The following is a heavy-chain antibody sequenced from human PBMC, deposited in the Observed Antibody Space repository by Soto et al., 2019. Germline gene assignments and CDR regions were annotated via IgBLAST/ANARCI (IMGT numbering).Heavy chain of an antibody. D-gene: IGHD3-10*01. CDR3: VNQRGSGKTYYYNMDV. CDR1: GFSFNSYA. J-gene: IGHJ6*02. Sequence: EVQLLESGGGLVQPGGSLRLSCETSGFSFNSYAMTWVRQAPGMGLEWVAVINYNSRATFHAQSVKRRFTISRANSRNTVFLQMDSLRAEDTAVYYCVNQRGSGKTYYYNMDVWGLGTTVIVSS. V-gene: IGHV3-23*01. CDR2: INYNSRAT.